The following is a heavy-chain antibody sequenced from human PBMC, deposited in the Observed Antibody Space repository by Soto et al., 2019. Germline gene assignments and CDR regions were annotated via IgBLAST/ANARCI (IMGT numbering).Heavy chain of an antibody. D-gene: IGHD3-22*01. CDR2: ISGSGGST. CDR3: AKDYYDSSGNGHYGMDV. J-gene: IGHJ6*02. Sequence: GGSLRLSCAASGFTFSSYAMSWVRQAPGKGLEWVSAISGSGGSTYYADSVKGRFTISRDNSKNTLYLQMNSLRAEDTAVYYCAKDYYDSSGNGHYGMDVWGQGTTVTVSS. CDR1: GFTFSSYA. V-gene: IGHV3-23*01.